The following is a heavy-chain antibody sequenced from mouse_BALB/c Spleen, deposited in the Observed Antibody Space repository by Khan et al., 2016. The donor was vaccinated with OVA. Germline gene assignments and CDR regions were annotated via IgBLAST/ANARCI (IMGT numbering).Heavy chain of an antibody. Sequence: EVQLVESGGDLVKPGGSLKLSCAASGFTFSNYGMSWVRQIPDKRLEWVATINSDGTYTYYTDSVKGRFTISRNNAKNNLYLEMSRLKSEDTAMYYCASHLTGSFAYWGQGTLVTVSA. CDR3: ASHLTGSFAY. CDR1: GFTFSNYG. CDR2: INSDGTYT. V-gene: IGHV5-6*01. D-gene: IGHD4-1*01. J-gene: IGHJ3*01.